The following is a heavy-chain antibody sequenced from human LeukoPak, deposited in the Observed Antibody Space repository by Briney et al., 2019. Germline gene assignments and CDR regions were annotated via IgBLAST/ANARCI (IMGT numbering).Heavy chain of an antibody. V-gene: IGHV4-59*01. CDR1: GGSISSYY. J-gene: IGHJ4*02. CDR3: ARTSPYSSSCWDY. Sequence: SETLSLTCTVSGGSISSYYWSWIRQPPGKGLEWIGYIYYSGSTNYNPSLKSRVTISVDTSKSQFSLKLSSVTAADTAVYYCARTSPYSSSCWDYWGQGTLVTVSS. D-gene: IGHD6-13*01. CDR2: IYYSGST.